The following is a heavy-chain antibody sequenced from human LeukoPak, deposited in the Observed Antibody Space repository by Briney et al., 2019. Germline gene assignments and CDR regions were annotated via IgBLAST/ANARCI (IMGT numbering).Heavy chain of an antibody. V-gene: IGHV3-23*01. D-gene: IGHD4-23*01. CDR1: VFSFNKYA. CDR2: ISTNGGST. Sequence: GRSLRLSCAASVFSFNKYAMSCVRHAPAKGLECVLAISTNGGSTYYEDSVKGWITVSNDHSKNTLSMQMDSLRVEDTALNSWAKDRTTVVTPKGYYFDSWGQGTLVTVSS. CDR3: AKDRTTVVTPKGYYFDS. J-gene: IGHJ4*02.